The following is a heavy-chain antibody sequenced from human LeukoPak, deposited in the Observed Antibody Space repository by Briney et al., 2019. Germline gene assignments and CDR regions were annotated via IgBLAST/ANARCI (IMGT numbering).Heavy chain of an antibody. Sequence: KPGESLKISCKGSGYSFTSYWIGWVRQMPGKGLEWMGIIYPGDSDTRYSPSFQGQVTISADKSISTAYLQWSSLKASDTAMYYCASTVAMRIDAFDIWGQGTMVTVSS. CDR2: IYPGDSDT. D-gene: IGHD4-23*01. J-gene: IGHJ3*02. V-gene: IGHV5-51*03. CDR1: GYSFTSYW. CDR3: ASTVAMRIDAFDI.